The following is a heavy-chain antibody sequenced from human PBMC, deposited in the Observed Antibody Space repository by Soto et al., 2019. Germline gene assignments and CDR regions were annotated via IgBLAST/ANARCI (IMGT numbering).Heavy chain of an antibody. V-gene: IGHV1-69*13. J-gene: IGHJ4*02. CDR3: YLVPYYYDSSGQHFDY. CDR1: GGTFSSYA. CDR2: IIPIFGTA. Sequence: GSSVKLSCKASGGTFSSYAISWVRQAPGRGLEWMGGIIPIFGTANYAQKFQGRVTITADESTSTAYMELSSLRSEDTAVYYCYLVPYYYDSSGQHFDYWGQGTLVTVSS. D-gene: IGHD3-22*01.